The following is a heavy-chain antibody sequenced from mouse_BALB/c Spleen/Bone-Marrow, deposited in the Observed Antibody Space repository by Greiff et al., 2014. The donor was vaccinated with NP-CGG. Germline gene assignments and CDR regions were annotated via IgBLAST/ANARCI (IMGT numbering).Heavy chain of an antibody. CDR2: INPYNDGT. D-gene: IGHD2-10*02. V-gene: IGHV1-14*01. Sequence: VQLQQPGPELVKPGASVKMSCKASGYTFTSYVMHWVKQKPGQGLEWIGYINPYNDGTKYNEKFKGKATLTSDKSSSTAYMELSSLTSGDSAVYYCARKVWYYAMDYWGQGTSVTVSS. CDR3: ARKVWYYAMDY. J-gene: IGHJ4*01. CDR1: GYTFTSYV.